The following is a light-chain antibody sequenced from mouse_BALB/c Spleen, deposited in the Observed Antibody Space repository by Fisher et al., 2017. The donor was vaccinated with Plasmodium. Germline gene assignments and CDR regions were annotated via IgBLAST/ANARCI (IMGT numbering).Light chain of an antibody. J-gene: IGKJ5*01. Sequence: DIVMTQSTATLSVTPGDRVSLSCRASQSISNYLHWYQQKSHESPRLLITYASQSISGIPSRFSGSGSGTDFTLSINSVETEDFGMYFCQQSNSWPLAFGVGTKLELK. V-gene: IGKV5-45*01. CDR2: YAS. CDR3: QQSNSWPLA. CDR1: QSISNY.